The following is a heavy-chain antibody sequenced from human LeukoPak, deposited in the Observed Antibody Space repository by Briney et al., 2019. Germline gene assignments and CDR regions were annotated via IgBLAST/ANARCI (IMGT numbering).Heavy chain of an antibody. CDR2: INPNSGGT. Sequence: ASVKVSCKASGYTFTSYDINWVRQATGQGLEWMGWINPNSGGTNYAQKFQGRVTMTRDTSISTAYMELSRLRSDDTAVYYCALIAVAGRDYFDYWGQGTLVTVSS. V-gene: IGHV1-2*02. CDR1: GYTFTSYD. J-gene: IGHJ4*02. D-gene: IGHD6-19*01. CDR3: ALIAVAGRDYFDY.